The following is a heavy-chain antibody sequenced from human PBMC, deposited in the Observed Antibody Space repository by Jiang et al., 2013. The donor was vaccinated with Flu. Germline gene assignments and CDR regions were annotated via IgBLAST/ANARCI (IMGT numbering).Heavy chain of an antibody. D-gene: IGHD3-3*01. CDR2: IRYDGSNK. V-gene: IGHV3-30*02. J-gene: IGHJ4*02. CDR1: GFTFSSYG. CDR3: AKEMEFLEWFVDY. Sequence: GGVVQPGGSLRLSCAASGFTFSSYGMHWVRQAPGKGLEWVAFIRYDGSNKYYADSVKGRFTISRDNSKNTLYLQMNSLRAEDTAVYYCAKEMEFLEWFVDYWGQGTLVTVSS.